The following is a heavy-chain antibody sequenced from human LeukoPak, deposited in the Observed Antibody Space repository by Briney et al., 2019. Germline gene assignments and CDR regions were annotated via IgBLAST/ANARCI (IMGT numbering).Heavy chain of an antibody. CDR2: ISYDGSNK. Sequence: GGSLRLSCAASGFTFSSYGMHWVRQAPGKGLEWVAVISYDGSNKYFADSVKGRFTISRDNSKNTLYLQMNSLRAEDTAVYYGAVAGPDAEAPIDYWGQGTLVTVSS. CDR3: AVAGPDAEAPIDY. J-gene: IGHJ4*02. V-gene: IGHV3-30*03. CDR1: GFTFSSYG. D-gene: IGHD6-19*01.